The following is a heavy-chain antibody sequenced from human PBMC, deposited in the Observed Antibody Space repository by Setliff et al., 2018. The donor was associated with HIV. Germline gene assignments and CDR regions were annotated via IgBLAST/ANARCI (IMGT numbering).Heavy chain of an antibody. CDR1: GYTFTHYA. CDR2: ISAYNGNT. Sequence: ASVKVSCKASGYTFTHYAISWVRQAPGQGLEYLGWISAYNGNTNCAQKVQGRITMTTDASTSTVDMELRSLTSDDTAVYYCAKEPKLGGIAAPFDYWGQGTLVTVSS. CDR3: AKEPKLGGIAAPFDY. D-gene: IGHD6-6*01. V-gene: IGHV1-18*01. J-gene: IGHJ4*02.